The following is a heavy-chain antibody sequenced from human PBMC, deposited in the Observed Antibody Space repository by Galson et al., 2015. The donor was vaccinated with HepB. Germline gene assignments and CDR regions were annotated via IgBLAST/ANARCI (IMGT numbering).Heavy chain of an antibody. V-gene: IGHV3-7*01. CDR3: VRVGRAYSFEY. CDR1: GFTFSRYW. CDR2: IKEDGNEK. J-gene: IGHJ4*02. Sequence: SLRLSCAASGFTFSRYWMTWVRQAPGKGLEWLANIKEDGNEKDYVDSVKGRYTISRDNAKNSLFLQLNSLRVEHTAVYFCVRVGRAYSFEYWGQGTLVTVSS.